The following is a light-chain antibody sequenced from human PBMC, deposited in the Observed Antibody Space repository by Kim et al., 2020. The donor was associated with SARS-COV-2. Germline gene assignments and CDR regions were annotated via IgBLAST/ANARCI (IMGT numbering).Light chain of an antibody. V-gene: IGKV3-20*01. Sequence: LAPGEGAALSCRASQSVDSGRLAWYQQKPGQAPRLLIYGASTRATGIPTRFSGSGSGTDFTLTISRLEPEDFAVYYCQQYAASRTFGQGTKVDIK. CDR2: GAS. CDR3: QQYAASRT. J-gene: IGKJ1*01. CDR1: QSVDSGR.